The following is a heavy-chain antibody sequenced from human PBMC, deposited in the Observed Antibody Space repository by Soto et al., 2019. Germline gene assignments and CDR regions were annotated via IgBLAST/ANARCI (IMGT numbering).Heavy chain of an antibody. CDR1: GGSISSYY. D-gene: IGHD3-16*01. CDR2: IYHSGST. CDR3: ARDGAAVRDPHGMDV. J-gene: IGHJ6*02. V-gene: IGHV4-59*01. Sequence: QVQLQESGPGLVKPSETLSLTCTVSGGSISSYYWSWIRQPPGKGLGWIGYIYHSGSTIYNPSLKSRVTKSVDMAKNQFSLKLSSVTAADTAVYYCARDGAAVRDPHGMDVWGQGTTVTVSS.